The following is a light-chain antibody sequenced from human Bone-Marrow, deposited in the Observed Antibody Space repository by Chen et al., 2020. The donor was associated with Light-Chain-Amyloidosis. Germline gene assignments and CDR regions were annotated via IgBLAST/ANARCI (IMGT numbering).Light chain of an antibody. CDR1: SSDVGGDNH. J-gene: IGLJ1*01. V-gene: IGLV2-14*01. Sequence: QSALTQPASVSGSPGPSITIPCTGTSSDVGGDNHVSWYQQHPDKAPKLMIYEVTHRPSWVPDRFSGSKSDNTASLTISGLQTEDEADYFCSSYTITNTLVFGSGTRVTVL. CDR3: SSYTITNTLV. CDR2: EVT.